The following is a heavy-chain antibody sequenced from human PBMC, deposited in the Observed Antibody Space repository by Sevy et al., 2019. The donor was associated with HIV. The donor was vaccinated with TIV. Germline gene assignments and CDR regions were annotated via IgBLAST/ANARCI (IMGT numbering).Heavy chain of an antibody. CDR2: IKQDGSEK. D-gene: IGHD1-26*01. V-gene: IGHV3-7*01. Sequence: GGSLRLSCAASGFTFSSYWMSWVRQAPGKGLEWVANIKQDGSEKYYVDSVKGRFTISRDNAKNSLYLQMNSLRAEDTAVYYCARRRELLTYYYYGMDVWGQGTMVTVSS. J-gene: IGHJ6*02. CDR1: GFTFSSYW. CDR3: ARRRELLTYYYYGMDV.